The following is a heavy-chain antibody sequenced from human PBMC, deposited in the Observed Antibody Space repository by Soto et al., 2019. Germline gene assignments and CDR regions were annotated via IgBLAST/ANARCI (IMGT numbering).Heavy chain of an antibody. J-gene: IGHJ4*02. D-gene: IGHD4-17*01. V-gene: IGHV4-30-4*01. CDR1: GASISSGDYY. CDR3: ARDVNGYGDYGSVD. CDR2: VFYTGSAY. Sequence: SETLSLTCTVSGASISSGDYYWSWIRQPQGKGLEWIGYVFYTGSAYYYNPSLKSRVTISVDTSKNQFSLKLSSVTAADTAVYYCARDVNGYGDYGSVDWGQGSLLTASS.